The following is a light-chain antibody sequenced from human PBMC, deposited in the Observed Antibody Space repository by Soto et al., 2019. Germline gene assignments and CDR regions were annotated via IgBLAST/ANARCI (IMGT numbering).Light chain of an antibody. Sequence: DIQMTQSPSTLSASVGDRVTITCRASQSISSWLAWYPQKPGKAPKLLIYKASSLESGVPSRFSGSGSGTEFTLTISSLQPDDSATYYCQQYNSYPLTFGQGTNVDI. CDR2: KAS. CDR3: QQYNSYPLT. V-gene: IGKV1-5*03. J-gene: IGKJ1*01. CDR1: QSISSW.